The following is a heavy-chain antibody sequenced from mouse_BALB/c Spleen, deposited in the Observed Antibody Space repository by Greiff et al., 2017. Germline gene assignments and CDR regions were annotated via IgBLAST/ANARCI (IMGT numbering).Heavy chain of an antibody. CDR3: AREDGNYYGYFDV. V-gene: IGHV3-8*02. CDR1: GDSITSGY. Sequence: EVKLQESGPSLVKPSQTLSLTCSVTGDSITSGYWNWIRKFPGNKLEYMGYISYSGSTYYNPSLKSRISITRDTSKNQYYLQLNSVTTEDTATYYCAREDGNYYGYFDVWGAGTTVTVSS. J-gene: IGHJ1*01. D-gene: IGHD2-1*01. CDR2: ISYSGST.